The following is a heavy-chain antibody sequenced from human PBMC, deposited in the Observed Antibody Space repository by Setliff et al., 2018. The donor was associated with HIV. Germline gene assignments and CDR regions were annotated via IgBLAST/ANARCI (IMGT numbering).Heavy chain of an antibody. D-gene: IGHD1-26*01. CDR1: GFTFGDYA. J-gene: IGHJ4*02. CDR2: IRNKPYGGTT. Sequence: SLRLSCTASGFTFGDYAMSWVRQAPGKGLEWVGFIRNKPYGGTTEYAASVKGRFTISRDDSKSIAYLQMNSLKTEDTAVYYCTRDQGLVGATYFDYWGQGTLVTVSS. CDR3: TRDQGLVGATYFDY. V-gene: IGHV3-49*04.